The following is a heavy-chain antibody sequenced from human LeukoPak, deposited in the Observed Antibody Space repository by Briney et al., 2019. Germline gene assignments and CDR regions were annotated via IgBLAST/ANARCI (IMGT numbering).Heavy chain of an antibody. Sequence: RGSLRLSSAAPGFTFIAYGLRCVPQGPGKGLGWGSLLSYDVGNKYYTDSVKGPFTISRDNSKKTLYLEMNSRRDEDTPVYYRAKVLGGYVPFACWRQGSLVTAYS. CDR1: GFTFIAYG. CDR2: LSYDVGNK. V-gene: IGHV3-30*18. CDR3: AKVLGGYVPFAC. D-gene: IGHD3-22*01. J-gene: IGHJ1*01.